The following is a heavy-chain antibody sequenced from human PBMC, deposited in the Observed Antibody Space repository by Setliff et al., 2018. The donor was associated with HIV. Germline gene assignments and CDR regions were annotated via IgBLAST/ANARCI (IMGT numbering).Heavy chain of an antibody. CDR3: ARVMIGYSGYDAFDY. CDR2: IKSKTDGGTT. J-gene: IGHJ4*02. Sequence: GESLKISCAASGFTFSNYWMNWVRQAPGRGLEWVGRIKSKTDGGTTDYAAPVKGRFTISRDDSKNTLYLQMNSLKTEDTAVYYCARVMIGYSGYDAFDYWGQGTLVTVSS. V-gene: IGHV3-15*01. D-gene: IGHD5-12*01. CDR1: GFTFSNYW.